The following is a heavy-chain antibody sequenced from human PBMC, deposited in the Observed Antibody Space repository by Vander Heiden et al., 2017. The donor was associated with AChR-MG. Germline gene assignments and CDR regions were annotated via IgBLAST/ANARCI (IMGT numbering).Heavy chain of an antibody. CDR3: ARGVGGWLIYYYGMDV. J-gene: IGHJ6*02. CDR2: INHSGST. CDR1: GGSFSGYY. V-gene: IGHV4-34*01. D-gene: IGHD3-22*01. Sequence: QVQLQQWGAGLLKPSETLSLTCAVYGGSFSGYYWSWIRHPPGKGLEWIGEINHSGSTNYTPSLKSRVTISVDTSKNQFSLKLSSVTAADTAVYYCARGVGGWLIYYYGMDVWGQGTTVTVSS.